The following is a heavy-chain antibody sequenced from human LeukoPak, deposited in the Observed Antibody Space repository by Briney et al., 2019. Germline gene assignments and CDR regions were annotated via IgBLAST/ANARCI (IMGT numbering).Heavy chain of an antibody. CDR2: IGGGGDST. Sequence: QAGGSLRLSCAASGFTFSSYAMSWVRQAPGKGLEWVSAIGGGGDSTYYADSVKGRFTVFRDNSENTLYLQMNSLRAEDTAVYYCAKSQIEAAGHEYFQHWGQGTLVTVSS. CDR1: GFTFSSYA. J-gene: IGHJ1*01. V-gene: IGHV3-23*01. CDR3: AKSQIEAAGHEYFQH. D-gene: IGHD6-13*01.